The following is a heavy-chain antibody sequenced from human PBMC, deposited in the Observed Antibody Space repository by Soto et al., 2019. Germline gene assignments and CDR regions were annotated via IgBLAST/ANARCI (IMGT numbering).Heavy chain of an antibody. V-gene: IGHV2-5*01. CDR2: IYWNDDK. CDR3: EHRLWLRTFDY. J-gene: IGHJ4*02. Sequence: SGPTLVNPTQTLTLTCTFSGFSLSTSGVGVGWIRQPPGKALEWLALIYWNDDKRYSPSLKSRLTITKDTSKNQVILTMTNMDPVDTATYYCEHRLWLRTFDYWGQGTLVTVSS. CDR1: GFSLSTSGVG. D-gene: IGHD5-18*01.